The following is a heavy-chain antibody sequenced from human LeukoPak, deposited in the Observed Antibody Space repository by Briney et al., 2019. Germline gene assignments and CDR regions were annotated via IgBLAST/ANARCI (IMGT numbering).Heavy chain of an antibody. CDR2: IYWDDDR. J-gene: IGHJ4*02. CDR1: GFSLNTRGVG. Sequence: SGPALVKPTQTLTLTCTFSGFSLNTRGVGVGWIRQPPGRALEWLALIYWDDDRRYSPSLKSRLTITKDTSRNQVVLTMTDMDPVDTATYFCAHRKNYYDSSVFDNWGQGTLVTVSS. CDR3: AHRKNYYDSSVFDN. D-gene: IGHD3-22*01. V-gene: IGHV2-5*02.